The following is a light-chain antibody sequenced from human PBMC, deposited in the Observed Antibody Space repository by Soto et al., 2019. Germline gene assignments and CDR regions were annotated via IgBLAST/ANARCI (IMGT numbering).Light chain of an antibody. CDR2: DAS. Sequence: ETVLTQSPATLSLSPGERATLSCRASQSVSRSLAWYQQKPGQAPRLLIYDASNRATGIPARFSGSGSGTDFTLTINSLEPEDFAVYFCQPRYTWPSVGPGTKVDIK. CDR3: QPRYTWPS. V-gene: IGKV3-11*01. J-gene: IGKJ3*01. CDR1: QSVSRS.